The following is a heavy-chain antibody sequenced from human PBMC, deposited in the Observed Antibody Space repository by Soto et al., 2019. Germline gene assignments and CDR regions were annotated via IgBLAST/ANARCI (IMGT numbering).Heavy chain of an antibody. J-gene: IGHJ3*02. CDR2: VSASGLNT. D-gene: IGHD4-17*01. Sequence: GGSLRLSCAASGFTFSTYAMAWVRQAPGKGLEWVSGVSASGLNTDYADPVKGRFYISRDNSKNTVSLHMNSLRAEDTALYYCTRDYGDYAGDAFDIWGQGTMVTVSS. CDR3: TRDYGDYAGDAFDI. V-gene: IGHV3-23*01. CDR1: GFTFSTYA.